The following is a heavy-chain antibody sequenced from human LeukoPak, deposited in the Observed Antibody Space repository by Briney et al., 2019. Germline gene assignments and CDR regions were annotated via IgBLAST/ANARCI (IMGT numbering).Heavy chain of an antibody. J-gene: IGHJ6*02. CDR3: ARDWAAYESSGSHSPPV. CDR1: GFTFSSHN. V-gene: IGHV3-21*01. D-gene: IGHD3-10*01. Sequence: GGSLRLSCAASGFTFSSHNMNRVRQAPGKGLEWVSSISSSSSYINHADSVKGRFTISRDNAKNSLYLQMNSLRAEDTAVYYCARDWAAYESSGSHSPPVWGQGTTVTVSS. CDR2: ISSSSSYI.